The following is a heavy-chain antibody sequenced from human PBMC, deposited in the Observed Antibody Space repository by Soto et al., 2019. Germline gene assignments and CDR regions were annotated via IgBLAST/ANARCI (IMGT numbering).Heavy chain of an antibody. Sequence: SVKVSCKASGYTFTGYYMHWVRQAPGQGPEWMGWINPNSGGTKYAQKFQGRVTMTRDTSFSTAYMELSRLRSDDTAVYYCATDPNYYGSGSYYPFNWLDTWGPGTLVTVSA. CDR1: GYTFTGYY. CDR2: INPNSGGT. V-gene: IGHV1-2*02. J-gene: IGHJ5*02. D-gene: IGHD3-10*01. CDR3: ATDPNYYGSGSYYPFNWLDT.